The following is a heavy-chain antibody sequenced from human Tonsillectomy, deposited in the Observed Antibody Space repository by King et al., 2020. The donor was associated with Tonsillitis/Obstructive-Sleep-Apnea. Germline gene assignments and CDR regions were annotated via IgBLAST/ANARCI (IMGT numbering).Heavy chain of an antibody. CDR1: GFTFSSYS. V-gene: IGHV3-48*02. Sequence: EQLVQSGGGLVQPGGSLRLSCAASGFTFSSYSMNWVRQAPGKGLEWVSYISSSSSTIYYADSVKGRFTISRDNAKNSLYLQMNSLRDEDTAVYYCARDQELRYFGWLFPFDYWGQGTLVTVSS. CDR2: ISSSSSTI. J-gene: IGHJ4*02. CDR3: ARDQELRYFGWLFPFDY. D-gene: IGHD3-9*01.